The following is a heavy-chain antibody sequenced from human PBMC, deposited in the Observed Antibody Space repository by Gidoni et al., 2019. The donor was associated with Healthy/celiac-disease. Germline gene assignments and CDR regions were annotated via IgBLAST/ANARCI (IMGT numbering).Heavy chain of an antibody. D-gene: IGHD6-13*01. V-gene: IGHV3-15*01. CDR3: TTAIAAAGLFGY. Sequence: EVQLVESGGGLVKPVGSLRLSCAASGFTFSNAWMSWVRQAQGKGLEWVGRIKSKTDGGTTDYAAPVKGRFTISRDDSKNTLYLQMNSLKTEDTAVYYCTTAIAAAGLFGYWGQGTLVTVSS. J-gene: IGHJ4*02. CDR2: IKSKTDGGTT. CDR1: GFTFSNAW.